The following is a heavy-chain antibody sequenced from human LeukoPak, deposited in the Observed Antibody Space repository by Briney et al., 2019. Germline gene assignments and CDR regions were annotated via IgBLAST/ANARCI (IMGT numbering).Heavy chain of an antibody. J-gene: IGHJ4*02. CDR2: IYTTGRT. V-gene: IGHV4-4*07. Sequence: SETLSLMCSVSGAPINSYWWTWIRQPAGKGLGFMGRIYTTGRTEYNPSLRSRVTMSVDTSKNQFSLELKSVTAADTGIYFCARAGYTISSYRFDYWGPGALVTVAA. CDR3: ARAGYTISSYRFDY. D-gene: IGHD5-18*01. CDR1: GAPINSYW.